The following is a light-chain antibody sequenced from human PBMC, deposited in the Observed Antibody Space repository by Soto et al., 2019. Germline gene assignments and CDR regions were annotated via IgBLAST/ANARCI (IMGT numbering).Light chain of an antibody. J-gene: IGKJ4*01. CDR3: QHYGDSIFT. CDR2: HAS. CDR1: QSVSSNY. Sequence: EMVLTQSPGTLSLSPGERATLSCRASQSVSSNYLAWYQQKPGQSPRLLTYHASSRATGIPDRFSGSGSGTDFTLSISRLEPGDFAMYYCQHYGDSIFTFGGGTKVEIK. V-gene: IGKV3-20*01.